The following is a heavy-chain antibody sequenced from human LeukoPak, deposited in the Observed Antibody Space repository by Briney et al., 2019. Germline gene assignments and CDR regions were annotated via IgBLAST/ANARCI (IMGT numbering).Heavy chain of an antibody. V-gene: IGHV4-59*08. J-gene: IGHJ3*01. D-gene: IGHD3-10*01. CDR2: IYNSGST. CDR3: ARHQRITLVRGGSAFDF. CDR1: GGPMSTYY. Sequence: SETLSLTCTVSGGPMSTYYWSWIRQPPGKGLEWIGYIYNSGSTNYNPSLKSRVTISVDTSKNQFSLKLSSVTAADTAVYYCARHQRITLVRGGSAFDFWGQGTMVTVSS.